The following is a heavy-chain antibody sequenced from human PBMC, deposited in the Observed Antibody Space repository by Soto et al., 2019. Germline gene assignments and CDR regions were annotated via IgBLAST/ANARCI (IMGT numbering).Heavy chain of an antibody. D-gene: IGHD6-19*01. V-gene: IGHV5-51*01. CDR3: ARLDVAVARIDY. CDR2: IYPGDSDT. CDR1: GYSFTSHW. Sequence: GESLKISCKGSGYSFTSHWIGWVRQMPGKGLEWMGIIYPGDSDTRYRPSFQAQVTISADKSITTAYLQWSSLKASDTAMYYCARLDVAVARIDYWGRGXLVTVSS. J-gene: IGHJ4*02.